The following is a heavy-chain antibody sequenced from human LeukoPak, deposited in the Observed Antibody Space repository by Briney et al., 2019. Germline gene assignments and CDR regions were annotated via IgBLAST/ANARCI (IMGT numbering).Heavy chain of an antibody. J-gene: IGHJ4*02. D-gene: IGHD5-18*01. V-gene: IGHV4-34*01. CDR2: INHSGST. CDR3: ASGWDTATAYFDY. Sequence: SSETLSLTCAVYGGSFSGYYWSWIRQPPGEGLEWIGEINHSGSTNYNPSLKSRVTISVDTSKNQFSLKLSSVTAADTAVYCCASGWDTATAYFDYWGQGTLVTVSS. CDR1: GGSFSGYY.